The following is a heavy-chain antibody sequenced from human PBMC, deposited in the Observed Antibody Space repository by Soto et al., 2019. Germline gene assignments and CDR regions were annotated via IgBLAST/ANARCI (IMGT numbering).Heavy chain of an antibody. Sequence: SETLSLTWTVSGGSISSYYWSWIRQPPGKGLEWIGYIYHSGSTYYNPSLKSRVTISVDRSKNQFSLKLSSVTAADTAVYYCARVPGPWGQGTLVTVSS. CDR3: ARVPGP. CDR2: IYHSGST. CDR1: GGSISSYY. V-gene: IGHV4-59*12. J-gene: IGHJ5*02.